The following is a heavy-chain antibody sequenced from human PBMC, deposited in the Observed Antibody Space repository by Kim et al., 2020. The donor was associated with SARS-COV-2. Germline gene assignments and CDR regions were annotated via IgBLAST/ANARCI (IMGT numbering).Heavy chain of an antibody. D-gene: IGHD4-17*01. V-gene: IGHV4-39*01. CDR3: ARHRRDYGGNSQGYY. J-gene: IGHJ4*02. CDR2: IYYSGST. Sequence: SETLSLTCTVSGGSISSSSYYWGWIRQPPGKGLEWIGSIYYSGSTYYNPSLKSRVTISVDTSKNQFSLKLSSVTAADTAVYYCARHRRDYGGNSQGYYWGQGTLVTVSS. CDR1: GGSISSSSYY.